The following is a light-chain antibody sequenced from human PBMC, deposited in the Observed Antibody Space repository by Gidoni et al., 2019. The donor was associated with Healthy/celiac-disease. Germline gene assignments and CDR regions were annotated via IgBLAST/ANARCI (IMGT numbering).Light chain of an antibody. CDR1: SSNIGAGSD. J-gene: IGLJ1*01. CDR3: QSYDSSLRGV. Sequence: QSVLTQPPSVSGAPGQRVPISCTGSSSNIGAGSDVHWYQQLPGTAPKLLIYGNSNRPSGVPDRFSGSKSGTSASLAITGLQAEDEADYYCQSYDSSLRGVFGTGTKVTVL. V-gene: IGLV1-40*01. CDR2: GNS.